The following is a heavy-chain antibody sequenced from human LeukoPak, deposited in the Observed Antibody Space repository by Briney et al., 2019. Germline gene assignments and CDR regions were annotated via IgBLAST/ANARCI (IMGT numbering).Heavy chain of an antibody. D-gene: IGHD6-6*01. Sequence: GGSLRLSCAASGFTVSSSFMSWVRQVPGKELEWVSVVYRGGGADYADSVKGRFAISTDNSKNTLYLQMNSLRAEDTAVFYCAKDSSSSNCYYGMDVWGQGTTVTVSS. J-gene: IGHJ6*02. CDR1: GFTVSSSF. CDR3: AKDSSSSNCYYGMDV. CDR2: VYRGGGA. V-gene: IGHV3-53*01.